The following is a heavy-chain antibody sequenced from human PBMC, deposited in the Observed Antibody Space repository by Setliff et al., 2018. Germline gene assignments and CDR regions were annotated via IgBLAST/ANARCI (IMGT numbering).Heavy chain of an antibody. V-gene: IGHV3-11*01. CDR3: ARTTGYRLEGDFDY. CDR1: GFTFSNYY. Sequence: LSCAVAGFTFSNYYMTWIRQAPGKGLEWISYIHDSGNATYYADSVQGRYTVSRDNAKNSLYLQMTSLKAKNTTIYYLARTTGYRLEGDFDYWGQGTLVTVSS. CDR2: IHDSGNAT. D-gene: IGHD3-16*01. J-gene: IGHJ4*02.